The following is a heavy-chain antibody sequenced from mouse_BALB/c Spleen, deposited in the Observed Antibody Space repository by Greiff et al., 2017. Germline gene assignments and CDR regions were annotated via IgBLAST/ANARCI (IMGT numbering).Heavy chain of an antibody. J-gene: IGHJ3*01. Sequence: EVQVVESGPELVRSGASVKISCKASGYSFTGYNMNWVKQSNGQSLEWIGYIDPYYGGTGYDQKFKGKATLTVDKSSSTAYLQLKSLTSEDSAVYYCAREYGNSFAYWGQGTTVTVSA. CDR2: IDPYYGGT. CDR3: AREYGNSFAY. V-gene: IGHV1S135*01. CDR1: GYSFTGYN. D-gene: IGHD2-10*02.